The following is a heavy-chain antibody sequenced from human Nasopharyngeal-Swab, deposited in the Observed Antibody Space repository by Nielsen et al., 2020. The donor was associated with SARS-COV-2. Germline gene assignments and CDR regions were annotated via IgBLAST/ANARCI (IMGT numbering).Heavy chain of an antibody. CDR3: VRGYRSWSFPSSYYYYYMDV. Sequence: ETLSLTCAVYGGSFSDNYWNWVRQSPGKGLEWIGEISHSGATNYKSSLKSRVILTIDTSKNQFSLELTSVTAADTAVYYCVRGYRSWSFPSSYYYYYMDVWGQGTTVTVSS. CDR1: GGSFSDNY. J-gene: IGHJ6*03. V-gene: IGHV4-34*01. CDR2: ISHSGAT. D-gene: IGHD6-6*01.